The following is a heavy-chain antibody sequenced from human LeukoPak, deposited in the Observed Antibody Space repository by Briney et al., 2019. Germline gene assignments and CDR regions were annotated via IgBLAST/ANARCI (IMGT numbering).Heavy chain of an antibody. CDR3: AKTLVPPAHLDSNFYFYGMDV. V-gene: IGHV3-23*01. CDR1: GFTFINFA. D-gene: IGHD4/OR15-4a*01. CDR2: IDGSGDRT. Sequence: GGSLRLSCAASGFTFINFAMTWVRQSPGKGLEWVSFIDGSGDRTSYADSVKGRFTISGDNSKNTLSLQMNSLRVEDAAVYYCAKTLVPPAHLDSNFYFYGMDVWGEGTAVTVSS. J-gene: IGHJ6*04.